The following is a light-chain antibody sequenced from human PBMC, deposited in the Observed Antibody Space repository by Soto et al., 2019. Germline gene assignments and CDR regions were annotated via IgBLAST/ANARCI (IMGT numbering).Light chain of an antibody. J-gene: IGKJ2*01. V-gene: IGKV4-1*01. CDR2: WAS. CDR3: QQYYSSPHT. CDR1: QSVLYTSNNKNY. Sequence: DIVMTQSPDSLAVSLGERATINCKSGQSVLYTSNNKNYLAWYQQKPGQPPKLLIYWASTRESGVPDRFSGSRSGTDFTLTISSLQAEDVAVYYCQQYYSSPHTFGQGTKLEIK.